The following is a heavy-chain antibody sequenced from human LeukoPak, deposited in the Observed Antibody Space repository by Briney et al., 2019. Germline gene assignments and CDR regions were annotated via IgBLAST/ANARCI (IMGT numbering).Heavy chain of an antibody. Sequence: GGSLRLSCAGSGFTVRNFEVNWVRQAPGKGLEWVSYISTSTSTIYYADSVKGRFTISRDNAKNSLYLQMNSLRAEDTAVYYCVANTVTTAQLQATWGQGTLVTVSS. V-gene: IGHV3-48*01. J-gene: IGHJ5*02. CDR1: GFTVRNFE. CDR2: ISTSTSTI. CDR3: VANTVTTAQLQAT. D-gene: IGHD4-17*01.